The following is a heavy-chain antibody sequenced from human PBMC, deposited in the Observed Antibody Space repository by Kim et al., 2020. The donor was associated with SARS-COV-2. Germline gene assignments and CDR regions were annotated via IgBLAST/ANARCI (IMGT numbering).Heavy chain of an antibody. V-gene: IGHV3-73*01. D-gene: IGHD6-19*01. Sequence: SMKNRFTITRDDSKNTAYLQMNSLKTEDTAVYYCARVSPIAGGWYDAFDIWGQGTMVTVSS. J-gene: IGHJ3*02. CDR3: ARVSPIAGGWYDAFDI.